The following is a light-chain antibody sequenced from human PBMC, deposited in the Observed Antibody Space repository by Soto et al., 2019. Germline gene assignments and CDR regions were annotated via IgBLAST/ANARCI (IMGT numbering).Light chain of an antibody. J-gene: IGLJ1*01. CDR1: KSDIGVYDF. CDR3: KSYAGSNTYV. CDR2: EVV. V-gene: IGLV2-8*01. Sequence: QSALTQPPSASGSPGQSVTISCTGTKSDIGVYDFVSWYQHHPGKAPRLIIYEVVQRPSGVPDRFCGSKSGNTASLTVSGLQAADEADYFCKSYAGSNTYVFGSGTKVTVL.